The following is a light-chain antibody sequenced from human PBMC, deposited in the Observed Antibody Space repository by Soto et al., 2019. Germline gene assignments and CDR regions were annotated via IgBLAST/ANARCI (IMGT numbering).Light chain of an antibody. J-gene: IGKJ3*01. CDR3: QQTNTFPLS. V-gene: IGKV1-12*01. CDR1: QGMSTW. CDR2: AAA. Sequence: DIQMTQSPYFVSASVGDRVTISSRASQGMSTWLAWYQQKPGKAPNLLIYAAANLQDSVPLRFSGSRSGTEFTLTISSLQPDHFATYYCQQTNTFPLSFGPGTKVDVK.